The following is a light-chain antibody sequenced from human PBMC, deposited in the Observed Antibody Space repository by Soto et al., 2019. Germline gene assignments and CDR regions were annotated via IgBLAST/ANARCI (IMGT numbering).Light chain of an antibody. V-gene: IGKV3-20*01. Sequence: EIVLTQSPGTLSLSPGERATLSCRASQSVAKNYLAWYQQEPGQAPRLLIYDASTRAAGIPDSFSGSESGTASTLTISRLEPEAVAVYYCHHYASSPQTFGQGTKVEIK. CDR2: DAS. CDR3: HHYASSPQT. J-gene: IGKJ1*01. CDR1: QSVAKNY.